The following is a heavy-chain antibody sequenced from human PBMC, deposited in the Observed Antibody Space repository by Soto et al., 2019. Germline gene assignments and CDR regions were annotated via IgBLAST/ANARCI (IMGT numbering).Heavy chain of an antibody. Sequence: GASVKVSCKASGYTFTSYYMHWVRQAPGQGLEWMGIINPSGGSTSYAQKFQGRVTMTRDTSTSTVYMELSSLRSEDTAVYYCTRDYFLVAATLPGNWFDPWGQGTLVTVSS. J-gene: IGHJ5*02. CDR2: INPSGGST. CDR1: GYTFTSYY. CDR3: TRDYFLVAATLPGNWFDP. D-gene: IGHD2-15*01. V-gene: IGHV1-46*03.